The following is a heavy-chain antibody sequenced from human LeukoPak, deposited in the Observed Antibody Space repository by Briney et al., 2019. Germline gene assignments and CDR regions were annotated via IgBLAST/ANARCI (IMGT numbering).Heavy chain of an antibody. CDR1: GGSISSYY. CDR2: LYTSGST. CDR3: ARGGSSGYYYG. Sequence: SSKTLSLTCTVSGGSISSYYWSWIRQPAGKGLEWIGRLYTSGSTNYNPSLKSRVTMSVDTSKNQFSLKLTSMTAADTAVYYCARGGSSGYYYGWGQGTLVTVSS. V-gene: IGHV4-4*07. J-gene: IGHJ4*02. D-gene: IGHD3-22*01.